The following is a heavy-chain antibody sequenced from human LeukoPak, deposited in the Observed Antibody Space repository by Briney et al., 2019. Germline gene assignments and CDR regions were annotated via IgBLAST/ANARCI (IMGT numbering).Heavy chain of an antibody. D-gene: IGHD1-1*01. V-gene: IGHV4-39*07. CDR1: GGSISSCTYS. CDR3: ARDWNRYAY. Sequence: SETLSLTCSVSGGSISSCTYSWGWIRQPPGKGLEWIGSFSCSGSTYYNPSLKSRVTISVDTSKSQFSLYMDSVTAADTAVYYCARDWNRYAYWGQGTLVTVSS. CDR2: FSCSGST. J-gene: IGHJ4*02.